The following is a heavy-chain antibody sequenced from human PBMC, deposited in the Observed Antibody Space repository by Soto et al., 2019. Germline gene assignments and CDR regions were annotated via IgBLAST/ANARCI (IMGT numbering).Heavy chain of an antibody. D-gene: IGHD6-6*01. CDR2: IYYSGST. CDR1: GGSISSYY. CDR3: ARETEQLGPPGAFDI. Sequence: QVQLQESGPGLVKPSETLSLTCTVSGGSISSYYWSWIRQPPGKGLEWIGYIYYSGSTNYNPSLKSRVTISVDTSKNQFSLKLSSVTAADTAVYYCARETEQLGPPGAFDIWGQGTMVTVSS. J-gene: IGHJ3*02. V-gene: IGHV4-59*01.